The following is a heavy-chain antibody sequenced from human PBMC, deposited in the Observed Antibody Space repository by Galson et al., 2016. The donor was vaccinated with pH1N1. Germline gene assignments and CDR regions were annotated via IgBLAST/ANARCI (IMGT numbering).Heavy chain of an antibody. CDR2: IYHIGGT. CDR3: ARDGGDYGGAGQYKYFDT. V-gene: IGHV4-4*02. Sequence: QPPGQGLEWIGEIYHIGGTNYNPSLKSRVTISLDTSKNHFSLNLASVTAADTAVYYCARDGGDYGGAGQYKYFDTWGQGTLVTVSS. D-gene: IGHD4-23*01. J-gene: IGHJ5*02.